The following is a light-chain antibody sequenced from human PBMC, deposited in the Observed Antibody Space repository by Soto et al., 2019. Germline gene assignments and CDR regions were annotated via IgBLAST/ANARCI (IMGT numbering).Light chain of an antibody. CDR1: QSVSSSY. CDR2: GAS. CDR3: QHYGTSAL. Sequence: EIVLTQSPGTLSLSPGERATLSCRASQSVSSSYLAWYQQKPGQAPRLLIYGASGRATGIPDRFSGSGSGTDFTLTISRLEPEDFAVYYCQHYGTSALFGPGTKVDI. J-gene: IGKJ3*01. V-gene: IGKV3-20*01.